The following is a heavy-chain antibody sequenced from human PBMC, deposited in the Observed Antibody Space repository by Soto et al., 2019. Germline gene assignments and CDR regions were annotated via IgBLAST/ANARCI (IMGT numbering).Heavy chain of an antibody. CDR3: ARYRYSNYYYMDV. CDR2: INHSGST. D-gene: IGHD4-4*01. Sequence: SETLSLTRAVYGGSFSGYYGSWIRQPPGKGLEWIGEINHSGSTNYNPSLKSRVTISVDTSKNQFSLKLSSVTAADTAVYYCARYRYSNYYYMDVWGKGTTVTVSS. V-gene: IGHV4-34*01. J-gene: IGHJ6*03. CDR1: GGSFSGYY.